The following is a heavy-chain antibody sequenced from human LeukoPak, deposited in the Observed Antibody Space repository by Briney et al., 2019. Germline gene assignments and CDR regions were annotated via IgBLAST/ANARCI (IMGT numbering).Heavy chain of an antibody. CDR3: ARDLNWGDFDY. J-gene: IGHJ4*02. CDR1: GFSFTSSW. D-gene: IGHD7-27*01. Sequence: PGGSLRLPCAASGFSFTSSWMTWVRQAPGKGLEWVANISPDGSVKNHVASVKGRLTISRDNAKTTLYLQMNSLSAEDTAVYYCARDLNWGDFDYWGQGTLVTVSS. V-gene: IGHV3-7*01. CDR2: ISPDGSVK.